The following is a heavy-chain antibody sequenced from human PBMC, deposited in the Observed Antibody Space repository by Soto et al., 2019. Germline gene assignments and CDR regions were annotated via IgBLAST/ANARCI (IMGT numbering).Heavy chain of an antibody. CDR3: ARAVPRSRDDAFDI. CDR2: IIPIFGTA. CDR1: GCTFSSYA. V-gene: IGHV1-69*01. Sequence: QVQLVQSGAELKKPGSSVNVSCKASGCTFSSYAISWVRQAPGQGLEWMGGIIPIFGTANYAQKFQGRVTITADESTSTAYMGLSSLRSEDTAVYYCARAVPRSRDDAFDIWGQGTMVTVSS. J-gene: IGHJ3*02. D-gene: IGHD4-17*01.